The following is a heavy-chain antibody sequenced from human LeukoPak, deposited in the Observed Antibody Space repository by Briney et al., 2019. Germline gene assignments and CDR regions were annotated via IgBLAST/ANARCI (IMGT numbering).Heavy chain of an antibody. CDR3: ARDQEYSSSSWDWFDP. CDR2: ISTSSSYI. D-gene: IGHD6-6*01. CDR1: GFTFSSYS. J-gene: IGHJ5*02. V-gene: IGHV3-21*01. Sequence: GGSLRLSCAASGFTFSSYSMNWVRQPPGKGLEWVSSISTSSSYIYYADSVKGRFTISRDNAKNSLYLQMNSLRAEDTGVYYCARDQEYSSSSWDWFDPWGQGTLVTVSS.